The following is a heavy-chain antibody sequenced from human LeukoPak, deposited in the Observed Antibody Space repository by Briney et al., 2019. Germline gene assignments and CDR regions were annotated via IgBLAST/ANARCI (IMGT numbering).Heavy chain of an antibody. CDR2: IYYSGST. CDR3: ARSDVYYYDSSGYYH. Sequence: PSETLSLTCTVSGGSISSYYWSWIRQPPGKGLEWIGYIYYSGSTNYNPSLKSRVTISVDTSKNQFSLKLSSVTAADTAVYYCARSDVYYYDSSGYYHWGQGTLVTVSS. J-gene: IGHJ5*02. CDR1: GGSISSYY. V-gene: IGHV4-59*01. D-gene: IGHD3-22*01.